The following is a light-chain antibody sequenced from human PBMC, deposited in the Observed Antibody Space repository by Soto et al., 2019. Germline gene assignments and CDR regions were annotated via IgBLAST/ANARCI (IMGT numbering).Light chain of an antibody. V-gene: IGLV2-14*03. CDR2: DVS. CDR3: SSFTGSNYV. CDR1: ISEVGGYNF. Sequence: SALTQPASLAGAPWPSITISCTGTISEVGGYNFVSWYQQYPGKAPKLMICDVSNRPSGVSNRFSGSKSGNTASLTISGLQAEDEADYYCSSFTGSNYVFGTGTKVTVL. J-gene: IGLJ1*01.